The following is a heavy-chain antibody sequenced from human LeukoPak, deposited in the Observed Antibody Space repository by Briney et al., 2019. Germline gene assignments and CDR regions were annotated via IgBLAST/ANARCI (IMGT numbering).Heavy chain of an antibody. CDR2: ISSTSSDI. CDR1: GFAFETYT. Sequence: GGSLRLSCVASGFAFETYTMNWVRQAPGKGLEWVSFISSTSSDINCAVSVRDRFTISRDNAKNSLFLQMDSLRVEDTAVYYCAKGLFSGYDKYLDSWGQGTLVTVSS. J-gene: IGHJ4*02. D-gene: IGHD5-12*01. CDR3: AKGLFSGYDKYLDS. V-gene: IGHV3-21*04.